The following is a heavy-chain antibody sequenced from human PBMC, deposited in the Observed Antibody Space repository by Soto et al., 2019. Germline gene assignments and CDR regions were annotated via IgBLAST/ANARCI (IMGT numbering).Heavy chain of an antibody. CDR2: MNPGSGDT. D-gene: IGHD5-18*01. Sequence: ASVKVSCKASGYTFTNNDVSWVRQATGQGLEWVGWMNPGSGDTGYAQKFQGRVTMTRDISIATAYMELNSLTSEDTAIYYCARMESFGSLNWFDPWGQGTLVTVSS. CDR3: ARMESFGSLNWFDP. J-gene: IGHJ5*02. V-gene: IGHV1-8*01. CDR1: GYTFTNND.